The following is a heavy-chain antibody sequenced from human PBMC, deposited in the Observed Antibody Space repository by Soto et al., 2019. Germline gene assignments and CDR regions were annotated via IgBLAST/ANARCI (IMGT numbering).Heavy chain of an antibody. Sequence: QVHLVQSGADGRKSGSSVRVSCTASGGGTLSNDAISWVRQAPGQGLEWLGRISPFFGTTDYSQSFQGRLTMTADASTGTVYRDLRILKSDDTAVYYCAREVVTETTWGSFDSWGQGTLVTVSS. CDR1: GGGTLSNDA. J-gene: IGHJ4*02. V-gene: IGHV1-69*01. CDR3: AREVVTETTWGSFDS. D-gene: IGHD2-21*02. CDR2: ISPFFGTT.